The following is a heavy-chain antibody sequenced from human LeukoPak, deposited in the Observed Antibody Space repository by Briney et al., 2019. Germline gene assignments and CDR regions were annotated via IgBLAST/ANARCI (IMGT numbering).Heavy chain of an antibody. J-gene: IGHJ6*02. CDR1: GFTFSNYG. D-gene: IGHD1-26*01. CDR3: ARVGATTDGAYYYYGMDV. Sequence: GGSLRLSCAASGFTFSNYGMRWVRQAPGKGLEWVAVIWYDGSNKYYADSVKGRFTISRDNSKNTLYLQMNSLRAEDTAVYYCARVGATTDGAYYYYGMDVWGQGTTVTVSS. CDR2: IWYDGSNK. V-gene: IGHV3-33*08.